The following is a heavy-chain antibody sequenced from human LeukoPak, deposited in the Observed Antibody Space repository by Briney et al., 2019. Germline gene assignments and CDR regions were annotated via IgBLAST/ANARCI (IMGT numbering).Heavy chain of an antibody. J-gene: IGHJ4*02. Sequence: PGGSLTLSRAASGFTHSSYRMHWVRPARGKGLAWVAVISYDGSNKYYADSVKGRFTISRDNSKNTLYLQMNSLRVEDTAVYYCAKESLEYYYGSGSYPDYWGQGTLVTVPS. D-gene: IGHD3-10*01. V-gene: IGHV3-30*18. CDR1: GFTHSSYR. CDR3: AKESLEYYYGSGSYPDY. CDR2: ISYDGSNK.